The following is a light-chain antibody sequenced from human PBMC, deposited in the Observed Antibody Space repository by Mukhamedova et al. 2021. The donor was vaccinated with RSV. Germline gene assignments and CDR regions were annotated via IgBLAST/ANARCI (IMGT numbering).Light chain of an antibody. V-gene: IGKV1-5*03. CDR3: QQYHNYPCT. CDR2: EAS. J-gene: IGKJ2*02. Sequence: WYQRRVHGKAPKLLIYEASILKSGVPSTFSGSGSGTEFTLTISSLQPDDFATYYCQQYHNYPCTFGQGPSWRSN.